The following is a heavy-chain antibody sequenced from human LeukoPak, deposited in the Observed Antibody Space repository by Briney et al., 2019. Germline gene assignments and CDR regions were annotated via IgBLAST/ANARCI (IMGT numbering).Heavy chain of an antibody. D-gene: IGHD2-21*01. CDR3: ARDPAHLFHYDYYGMDV. Sequence: GGSLRLSCAASGFTFSDYYMSWIRQAPGKGLEWVSYISSSGSTIYYADSVKGRFTISRDNAKNSLYLQMNSLRAEDTAVYYCARDPAHLFHYDYYGMDVWGQGTTVTVSS. J-gene: IGHJ6*02. CDR2: ISSSGSTI. CDR1: GFTFSDYY. V-gene: IGHV3-11*01.